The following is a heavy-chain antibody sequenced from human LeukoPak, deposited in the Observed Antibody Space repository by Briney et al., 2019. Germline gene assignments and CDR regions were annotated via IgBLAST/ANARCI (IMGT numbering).Heavy chain of an antibody. CDR1: GFIFRDYY. CDR2: ISTSGSPM. Sequence: PGGSLRLSCAASGFIFRDYYISWIRQAPGEGLEWVSYISTSGSPMYYADSVRGRFTISRDNAKNSLYLQMNSLRAEDTAVYYCAKAWGSSWYYFDYWGQGALVTVSS. CDR3: AKAWGSSWYYFDY. D-gene: IGHD6-13*01. V-gene: IGHV3-11*01. J-gene: IGHJ4*02.